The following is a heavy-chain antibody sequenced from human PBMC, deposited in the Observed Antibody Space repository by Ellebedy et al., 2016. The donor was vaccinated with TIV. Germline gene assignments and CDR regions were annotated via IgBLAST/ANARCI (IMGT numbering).Heavy chain of an antibody. V-gene: IGHV3-48*04. Sequence: GESLKISXAASGFTFSDHAMDWVRQVPGKGLEWVSYINHASHAIYYADSVKGRFTISRDNAKHSLYLQMNRLTAEDTGVYYCARDLTGYAMDSWGQGTLVTVSS. D-gene: IGHD3-9*01. J-gene: IGHJ4*02. CDR1: GFTFSDHA. CDR2: INHASHAI. CDR3: ARDLTGYAMDS.